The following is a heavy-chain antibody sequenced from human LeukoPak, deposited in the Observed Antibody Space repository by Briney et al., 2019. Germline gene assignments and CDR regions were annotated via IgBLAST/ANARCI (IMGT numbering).Heavy chain of an antibody. CDR3: ARGDYEAFDI. CDR2: INPDGSST. J-gene: IGHJ3*02. Sequence: GGALRLSCVASGFTFRTYWMHGVRQVPGKGPVWLSRINPDGSSTTYADSVKGRFTISRDNAKNILYLQMNSLRAEDTAVYYCARGDYEAFDIWGQGTMVTVSS. D-gene: IGHD4-17*01. V-gene: IGHV3-74*01. CDR1: GFTFRTYW.